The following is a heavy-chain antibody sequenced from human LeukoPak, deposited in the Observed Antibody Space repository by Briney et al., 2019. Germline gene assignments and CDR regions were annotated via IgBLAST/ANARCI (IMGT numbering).Heavy chain of an antibody. J-gene: IGHJ4*02. Sequence: GESLKISCKGSGYSFTSYWIGWVRQMPGKGLEWMGIIYPGDSDTRYSPSFQGQVTISADKSISTAYLQWSSLKASDTAMYYCARSRAYSGYEKAYYFDYWGQGTLVTVSS. D-gene: IGHD5-12*01. CDR3: ARSRAYSGYEKAYYFDY. CDR1: GYSFTSYW. CDR2: IYPGDSDT. V-gene: IGHV5-51*01.